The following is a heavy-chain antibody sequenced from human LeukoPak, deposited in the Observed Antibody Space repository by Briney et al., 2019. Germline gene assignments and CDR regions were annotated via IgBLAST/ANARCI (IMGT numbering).Heavy chain of an antibody. J-gene: IGHJ4*02. D-gene: IGHD6-19*01. CDR1: GFTISSYA. V-gene: IGHV3-30*04. Sequence: GRSLRLSCAASGFTISSYAMHWVRQAPGKGLEWVAVISYDGSNKYYADSVKGRFTISRDNSKNTLYLQMNSLRAEDTAVYYCARDMVTIAVAGTGESQFDYWGQGTLVTVSS. CDR3: ARDMVTIAVAGTGESQFDY. CDR2: ISYDGSNK.